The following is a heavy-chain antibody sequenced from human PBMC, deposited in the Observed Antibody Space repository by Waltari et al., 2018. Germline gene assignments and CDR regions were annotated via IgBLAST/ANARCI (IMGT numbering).Heavy chain of an antibody. CDR2: ISYDSSNR. CDR1: GFTFSSHA. Sequence: QVQLVESGGGVVQPGRSLRLSCAASGFTFSSHAMPWVRQAPGKGLEWVAVISYDSSNRYYADSVQGRFTISRDNSENTLSLQMNSLRPEDTATYYCARTGSGHSGGWYIWYFDHWGQGTLVTVSS. CDR3: ARTGSGHSGGWYIWYFDH. J-gene: IGHJ4*02. D-gene: IGHD6-19*01. V-gene: IGHV3-30*01.